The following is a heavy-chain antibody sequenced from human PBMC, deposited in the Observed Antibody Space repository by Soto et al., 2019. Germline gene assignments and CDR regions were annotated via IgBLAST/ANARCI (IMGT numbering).Heavy chain of an antibody. V-gene: IGHV4-34*01. CDR2: INHSGST. D-gene: IGHD6-19*01. CDR3: ARGRAVAGISYYYYYGMDV. Sequence: LETLSLTCAVYGWSFSGYYWSWIRQPPGKGLEWIGEINHSGSTNYNPSLKSRVTISVDTSKNQFSLKLSSVTAADTAVYYCARGRAVAGISYYYYYGMDVWGQGTTVTVSS. J-gene: IGHJ6*02. CDR1: GWSFSGYY.